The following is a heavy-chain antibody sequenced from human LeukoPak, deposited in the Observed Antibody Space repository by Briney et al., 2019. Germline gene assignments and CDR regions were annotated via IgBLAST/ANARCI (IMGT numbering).Heavy chain of an antibody. CDR2: INPNSGGT. CDR1: RYTFTGYY. Sequence: GASVKVSCKASRYTFTGYYMHWVRQAPGQGLEWMGWINPNSGGTNYAQKFQGRVTMTRDTSISTAYMELSRLRSEDTAVYYCARGIAVAGPYVDYWGQGTLVTVSS. J-gene: IGHJ4*02. CDR3: ARGIAVAGPYVDY. V-gene: IGHV1-2*02. D-gene: IGHD6-19*01.